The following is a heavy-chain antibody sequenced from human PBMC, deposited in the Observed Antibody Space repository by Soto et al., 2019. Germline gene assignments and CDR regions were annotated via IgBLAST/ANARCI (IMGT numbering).Heavy chain of an antibody. CDR2: TSYTGNT. CDR3: ARAAGAYTEDYYYGMDV. D-gene: IGHD3-16*01. CDR1: GGSVTSYH. Sequence: PSETLSLTCFVSGGSVTSYHWSWIRQFPGKGLEWIAYTSYTGNTNYNPSLQSRVTISLDTSKNQLSLKLTSMTAADTAVYYCARAAGAYTEDYYYGMDVWGPGATVTVSS. V-gene: IGHV4-59*02. J-gene: IGHJ6*02.